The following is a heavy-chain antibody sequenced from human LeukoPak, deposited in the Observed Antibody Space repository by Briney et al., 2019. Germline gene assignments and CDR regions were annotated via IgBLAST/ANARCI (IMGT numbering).Heavy chain of an antibody. V-gene: IGHV3-30*02. CDR3: AKEGYGYPYYYYYYMDV. CDR2: IRYDGSNK. J-gene: IGHJ6*03. D-gene: IGHD5-18*01. Sequence: GGSLRLSCAASGFTFSSYGMHWVRQAPGKGLEWVAFIRYDGSNKYYADSVKGRFTISRDNSKNTLYLQMNSLRAEDTAVYYCAKEGYGYPYYYYYYMDVWGKGTTVTISS. CDR1: GFTFSSYG.